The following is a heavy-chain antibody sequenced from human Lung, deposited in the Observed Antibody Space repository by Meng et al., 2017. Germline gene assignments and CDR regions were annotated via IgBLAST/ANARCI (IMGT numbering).Heavy chain of an antibody. CDR3: ARGPTTMAHDFDY. CDR2: INHSGST. V-gene: IGHV4-34*01. Sequence: QERRQRWGGGMLKPSETRSITCVVSGGAFSDYYWSWIRQPPGKGLEWIGEINHSGSTNYNPSLESRATISVDTSQNNLSLKLSSVTAADSAVYYCARGPTTMAHDFDYWGQGTLVTVFS. D-gene: IGHD4-11*01. J-gene: IGHJ4*02. CDR1: GGAFSDYY.